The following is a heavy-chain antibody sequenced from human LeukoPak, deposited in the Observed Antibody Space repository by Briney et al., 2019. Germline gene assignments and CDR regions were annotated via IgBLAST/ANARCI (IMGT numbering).Heavy chain of an antibody. Sequence: PSGTLSLTCAVSGGSINRDHWWAWVRQPPGKGLEWIGEIFHSGSTNYNASLKSRVTLSLDKSSNQFSLKLSSVIAADTAVYYCARGPITMIVVVTHHFDYWGQGTLVTVSS. D-gene: IGHD3-22*01. CDR3: ARGPITMIVVVTHHFDY. CDR2: IFHSGST. V-gene: IGHV4-4*02. CDR1: GGSINRDHW. J-gene: IGHJ4*02.